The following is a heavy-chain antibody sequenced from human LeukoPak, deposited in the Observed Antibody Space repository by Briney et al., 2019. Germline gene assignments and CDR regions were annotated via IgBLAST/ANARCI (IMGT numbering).Heavy chain of an antibody. Sequence: ASVKVSCTASGYTFTSYYMHWGRQAPGQGLEWMGIINPSGGSTNYAQKFQGRVTMTRDTSTSTVYMELSSLRSEDTAVYYCARDVPHDYGDYDNWFDPWGQGTLVTVSS. D-gene: IGHD4-17*01. J-gene: IGHJ5*02. V-gene: IGHV1-46*01. CDR3: ARDVPHDYGDYDNWFDP. CDR1: GYTFTSYY. CDR2: INPSGGST.